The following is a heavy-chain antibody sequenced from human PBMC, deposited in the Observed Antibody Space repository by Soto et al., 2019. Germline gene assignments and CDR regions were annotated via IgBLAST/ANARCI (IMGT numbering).Heavy chain of an antibody. CDR2: ISGSGGNT. CDR1: GFTFNTYG. Sequence: EVQLMESGGGLVQPGGSLRLSCVASGFTFNTYGMGWVRQAPGKGVEWVSVISGSGGNTYYGDSVKGRFPISRDNSKNTLSLQMNSLRAEDTARYYCAKVLGAYYFDHWGQGTLVTVSS. J-gene: IGHJ4*02. V-gene: IGHV3-23*01. CDR3: AKVLGAYYFDH.